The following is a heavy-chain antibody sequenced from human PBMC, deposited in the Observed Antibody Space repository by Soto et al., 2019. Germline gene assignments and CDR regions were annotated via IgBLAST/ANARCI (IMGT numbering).Heavy chain of an antibody. CDR3: ACLYCSGGSCYSY. CDR1: GYTFTSYD. D-gene: IGHD2-15*01. J-gene: IGHJ4*02. V-gene: IGHV1-8*01. CDR2: MNPNSGNT. Sequence: QVQLVQSGAEVKKPGASVKVSCKASGYTFTSYDINWVRQATGQGLEWMGWMNPNSGNTGYAQKFQGRVTMTRNTSISTAYMELSSLRSEDTAMYYGACLYCSGGSCYSYWGQGTLVTVSS.